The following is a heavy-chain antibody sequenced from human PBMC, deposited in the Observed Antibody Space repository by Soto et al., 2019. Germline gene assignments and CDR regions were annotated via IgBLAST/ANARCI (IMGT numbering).Heavy chain of an antibody. Sequence: GSSVKVSCKASGYTFTSYAMHWVRQAPGQRLEWMGWINAGNGNTKYSQKFQGRVTITRDTSASTAYMELSSPRSEDTAVYYCARFGELLSEAIYIWGQGTTVTVSS. CDR1: GYTFTSYA. CDR2: INAGNGNT. J-gene: IGHJ3*02. D-gene: IGHD3-10*01. CDR3: ARFGELLSEAIYI. V-gene: IGHV1-3*01.